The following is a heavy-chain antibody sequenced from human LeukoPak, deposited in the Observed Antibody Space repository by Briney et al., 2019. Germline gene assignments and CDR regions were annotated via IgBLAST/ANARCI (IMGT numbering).Heavy chain of an antibody. D-gene: IGHD5-24*01. CDR2: IIPIFGTA. CDR3: ARRFSQRWLTDAFDI. CDR1: GGTFSSYA. Sequence: VASVKVSCKASGGTFSSYAISWVRQAPGQGLEWMGGIIPIFGTANYAQKFQGRVTITTDESTSTAYMELSSLRSEDTAVYYCARRFSQRWLTDAFDIWGQGTMVTVSS. V-gene: IGHV1-69*05. J-gene: IGHJ3*02.